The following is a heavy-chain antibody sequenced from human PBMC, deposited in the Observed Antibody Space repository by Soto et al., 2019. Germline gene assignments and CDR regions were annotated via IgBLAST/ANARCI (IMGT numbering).Heavy chain of an antibody. CDR2: ITSTGTT. V-gene: IGHV4-34*01. D-gene: IGHD3-22*01. CDR1: SGSSSGYY. CDR3: ALGYYPPFAT. Sequence: QVQVQQWGAGLLKPSETLSLTCAFYSGSSSGYYWSWSCQPPGKRLEWIGEITSTGTTNYNPSLKRGVTRTVVTPKSEITLKLTSMSAAATALYYLALGYYPPFATWGQGTLFTVS. J-gene: IGHJ4*02.